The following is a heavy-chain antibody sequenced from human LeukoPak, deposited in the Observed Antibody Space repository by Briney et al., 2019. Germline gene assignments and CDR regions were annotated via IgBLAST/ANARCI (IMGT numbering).Heavy chain of an antibody. Sequence: ALRLSCAASGFTFDDYAMHWVRQTPGKGLEWVSGISWNSGSIGYADSVKGRFTISRDNAKNSLYLQMNSLRAEDTALYYCAKDNFGPFDYWGQGTLVTVSS. V-gene: IGHV3-9*01. CDR3: AKDNFGPFDY. CDR1: GFTFDDYA. D-gene: IGHD3-10*01. J-gene: IGHJ4*02. CDR2: ISWNSGSI.